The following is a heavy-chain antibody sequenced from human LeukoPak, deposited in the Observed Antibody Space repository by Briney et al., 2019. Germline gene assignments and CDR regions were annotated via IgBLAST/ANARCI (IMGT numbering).Heavy chain of an antibody. Sequence: GGSLRLSCAASGFTFSSYTMNWVRQAPGKGLEWVSSISGSSNYIYYADSVKGRFTISRDNSKNTLYLQMNSLRAEDTAVYYCAKDDDYVWGRFEYWGQGTLVTVSS. CDR2: ISGSSNYI. D-gene: IGHD3-16*01. V-gene: IGHV3-21*04. CDR1: GFTFSSYT. J-gene: IGHJ4*02. CDR3: AKDDDYVWGRFEY.